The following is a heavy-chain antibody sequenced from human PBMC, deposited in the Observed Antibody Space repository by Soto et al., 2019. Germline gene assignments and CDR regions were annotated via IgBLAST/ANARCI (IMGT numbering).Heavy chain of an antibody. CDR3: ARGRSRRAARRHTRGWFDP. CDR1: GGSFSVYY. D-gene: IGHD6-6*01. CDR2: INHSGST. Sequence: KPSETLSLTCAVYGGSFSVYYWSWIRQPPGKGLEWIGEINHSGSTNYNPSLKSRVTISVDTSKNQFSLKLSSVTAADTAVYYCARGRSRRAARRHTRGWFDPWGQGTLVTVSS. V-gene: IGHV4-34*01. J-gene: IGHJ5*02.